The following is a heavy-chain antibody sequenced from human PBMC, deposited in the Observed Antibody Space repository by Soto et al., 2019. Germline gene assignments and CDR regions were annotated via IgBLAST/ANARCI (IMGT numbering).Heavy chain of an antibody. J-gene: IGHJ5*02. CDR1: GFTFSSYA. CDR2: ISYDGSDK. Sequence: PGGSLRLSCAASGFTFSSYAMHWVRQAPGKGLEWVALISYDGSDKDYADSVKGRFTISRDNSKNTLYLQMNSLRAEDTAVYYCAKDRPYFDPWGQGTLVTVSS. V-gene: IGHV3-30-3*01. CDR3: AKDRPYFDP.